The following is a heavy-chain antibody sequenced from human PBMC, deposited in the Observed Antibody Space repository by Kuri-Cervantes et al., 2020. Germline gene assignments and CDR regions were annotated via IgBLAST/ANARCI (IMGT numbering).Heavy chain of an antibody. CDR3: ARHPRARDYYYGSGRGRGAFDI. Sequence: SETLSLTCTVSGYSISSYYWSWIRQPPGKGLEWIGYVYYSGSTYYNPSLKSRVTISVDTPKNQFSLKLSSVTAADMAVYYCARHPRARDYYYGSGRGRGAFDIWGQGTMVTVSS. D-gene: IGHD3-10*01. J-gene: IGHJ3*02. V-gene: IGHV4-59*08. CDR1: GYSISSYY. CDR2: VYYSGST.